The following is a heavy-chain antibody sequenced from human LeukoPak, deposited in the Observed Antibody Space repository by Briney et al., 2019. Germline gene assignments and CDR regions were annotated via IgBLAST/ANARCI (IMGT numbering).Heavy chain of an antibody. CDR2: IIPIFGTA. V-gene: IGHV1-69*06. Sequence: ASVKVSCKASGGTFSSYTFTWVRQAPGQGLEWMGGIIPIFGTANYAQKFQGRVTITADKSTSTAYMNLSSLRSEDTAVYYCARADCRGSSTSCYIDYWGQGTLVTVSS. CDR3: ARADCRGSSTSCYIDY. D-gene: IGHD2-2*02. CDR1: GGTFSSYT. J-gene: IGHJ4*02.